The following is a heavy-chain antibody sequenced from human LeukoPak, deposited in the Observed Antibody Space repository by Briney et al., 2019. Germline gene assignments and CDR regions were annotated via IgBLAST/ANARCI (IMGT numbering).Heavy chain of an antibody. D-gene: IGHD3-10*01. V-gene: IGHV3-21*01. CDR3: ARVLDYGSGSQNYYYYGMDV. CDR1: GFTFSSYS. J-gene: IGHJ6*02. Sequence: GGSLRLSCAASGFTFSSYSMNWVRQAPGKGLEWVSSISSSSSYIYYADSVKGRFTISRDNAKNSLYLQMNSLRAEDTAVYYCARVLDYGSGSQNYYYYGMDVWGQGTTVTVSS. CDR2: ISSSSSYI.